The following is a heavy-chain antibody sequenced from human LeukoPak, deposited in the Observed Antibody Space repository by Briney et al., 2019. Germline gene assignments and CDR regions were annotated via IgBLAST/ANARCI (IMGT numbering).Heavy chain of an antibody. J-gene: IGHJ4*02. Sequence: SETLSLTCAVYGGSFSGYYWSWIRQPPGKGLEWIGEINRSGSTNYNPSLKSRVTISVDTSKNQFSLKLSSVTAADTAVYYCARGQGRLRVWGSYRYPPYFDYWGQGTLVTVSS. CDR3: ARGQGRLRVWGSYRYPPYFDY. D-gene: IGHD3-16*02. V-gene: IGHV4-34*01. CDR2: INRSGST. CDR1: GGSFSGYY.